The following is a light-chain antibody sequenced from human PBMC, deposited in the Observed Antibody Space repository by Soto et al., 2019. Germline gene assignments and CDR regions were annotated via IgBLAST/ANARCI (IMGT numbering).Light chain of an antibody. J-gene: IGLJ3*02. CDR3: ETWDSNPRV. CDR2: LEGSGTY. Sequence: QPVLTQSSSASASLGSSVKLTCTLSSGHSSNIIAWHQQQPGKAPRFLMKLEGSGTYNKGSGVPDRFSGSNSGADRYLTISNLQSEDEADYYCETWDSNPRVFGGGTKLTVL. V-gene: IGLV4-60*03. CDR1: SGHSSNI.